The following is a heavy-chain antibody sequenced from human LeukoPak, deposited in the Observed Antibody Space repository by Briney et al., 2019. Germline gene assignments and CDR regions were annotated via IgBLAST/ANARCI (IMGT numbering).Heavy chain of an antibody. Sequence: PGGSLRLSCAASGFTYISYAMSWVRQAPGKGLEWISSISGTGGSTYYADSVKGRFTISRDNSKNTAYLQMNSLRVEDTALYYCAKRQKWSDSTSSTDYWGQGTLVTVSS. J-gene: IGHJ4*02. CDR2: ISGTGGST. CDR3: AKRQKWSDSTSSTDY. D-gene: IGHD6-6*01. CDR1: GFTYISYA. V-gene: IGHV3-23*01.